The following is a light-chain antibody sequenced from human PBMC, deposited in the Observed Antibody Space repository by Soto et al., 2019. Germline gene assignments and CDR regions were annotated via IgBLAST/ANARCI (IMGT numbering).Light chain of an antibody. J-gene: IGKJ1*01. CDR1: QSISSW. Sequence: DFQMTQSPSTLSASVGDRVTITCRASQSISSWLAWYQQKPGKAPKLLIYEASSLESGVPSRFSGSGSGTEFPLTISSLQPDDFATYYCQQYNSFPTFGQGTKVEIK. V-gene: IGKV1-5*03. CDR2: EAS. CDR3: QQYNSFPT.